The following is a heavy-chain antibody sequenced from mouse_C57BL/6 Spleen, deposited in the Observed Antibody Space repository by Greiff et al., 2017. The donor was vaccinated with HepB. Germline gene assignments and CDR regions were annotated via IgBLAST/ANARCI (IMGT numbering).Heavy chain of an antibody. Sequence: QVQLQQSGPELVKPGASVKISCKASGYAFSSSWMNWVKQRPGKGLEWIGRIYPGDGDTNYNGKFKGKATLTADKSSSTAYMQLSSLTSEDSAVYFCARDGYYLAYWGQGTLVTVSA. CDR3: ARDGYYLAY. V-gene: IGHV1-82*01. D-gene: IGHD2-3*01. CDR2: IYPGDGDT. CDR1: GYAFSSSW. J-gene: IGHJ3*01.